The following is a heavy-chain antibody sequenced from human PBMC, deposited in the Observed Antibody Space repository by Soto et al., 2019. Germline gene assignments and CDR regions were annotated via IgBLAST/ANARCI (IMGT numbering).Heavy chain of an antibody. D-gene: IGHD5-12*01. CDR2: INYSGST. Sequence: QLQLQESGPGLVRPSETLSLTCTVSGGSISSSDYYWAWIRQPPGKGLEWIANINYSGSTYYNPALKSRVAISVDTSANQVSLKVASGAAVDTAVYYCASILSVSGYGYYFDQWGQGTLVTVSS. V-gene: IGHV4-39*01. CDR3: ASILSVSGYGYYFDQ. J-gene: IGHJ4*02. CDR1: GGSISSSDYY.